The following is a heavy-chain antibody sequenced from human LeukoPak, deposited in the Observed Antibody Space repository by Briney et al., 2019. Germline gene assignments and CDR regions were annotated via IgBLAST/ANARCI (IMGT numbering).Heavy chain of an antibody. Sequence: GGSLRLSCAASGFTFSSYWMHWVRQAPGKGLEWVSRINTDGSSTSYADSVKGRFTISRDNAKNTLYLQMNSLRAEDTAVYYCARDLLYYDFWSGYPDYWGEGTLVTVSS. D-gene: IGHD3-3*01. CDR1: GFTFSSYW. CDR3: ARDLLYYDFWSGYPDY. V-gene: IGHV3-74*01. CDR2: INTDGSST. J-gene: IGHJ4*02.